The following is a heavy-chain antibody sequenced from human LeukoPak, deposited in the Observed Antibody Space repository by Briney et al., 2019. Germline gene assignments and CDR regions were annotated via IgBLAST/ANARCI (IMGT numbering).Heavy chain of an antibody. V-gene: IGHV3-30*18. CDR2: ISYDGSNK. J-gene: IGHJ4*02. CDR3: AKDGQWLVPAMEY. CDR1: GFSFSSYV. D-gene: IGHD6-19*01. Sequence: GGSLRLSYAASGFSFSSYVMHWAGQAPGKGLEWVAVISYDGSNKYYAEAVKGRFTISRDYSKNTLDLQMNSLRAEDTAVHYCAKDGQWLVPAMEYWGQGTLVIVSS.